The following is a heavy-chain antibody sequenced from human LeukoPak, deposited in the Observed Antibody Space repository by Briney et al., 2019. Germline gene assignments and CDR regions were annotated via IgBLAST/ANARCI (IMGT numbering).Heavy chain of an antibody. Sequence: PGGSLRLSCAASGFTFSNAWMSWVRQAPGKGLEWVGRIKSKTDGGTTDYAAPVEGRFTISRDDSKNTLYLQMNSLKTEDTAVYYCTTELWFGEEATRYYYYYMDVWGKGTTVTVSS. CDR3: TTELWFGEEATRYYYYYMDV. CDR2: IKSKTDGGTT. CDR1: GFTFSNAW. J-gene: IGHJ6*03. V-gene: IGHV3-15*01. D-gene: IGHD3-10*01.